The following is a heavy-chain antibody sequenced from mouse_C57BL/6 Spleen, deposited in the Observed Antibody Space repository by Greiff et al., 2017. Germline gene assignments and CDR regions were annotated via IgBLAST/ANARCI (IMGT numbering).Heavy chain of an antibody. CDR3: TKITGTEVYYFDY. Sequence: EVKVEASGGGLVQPGGSMKLSCAASGFTFSGAWMDWVRQSPEKGLEWVAEIRNKANNHATYYAESVKGRFTISRDDSKSSVYLQMNSLRAEDTGIYYCTKITGTEVYYFDYWGQGTTLTVSS. D-gene: IGHD4-1*01. CDR2: IRNKANNHAT. CDR1: GFTFSGAW. V-gene: IGHV6-6*01. J-gene: IGHJ2*01.